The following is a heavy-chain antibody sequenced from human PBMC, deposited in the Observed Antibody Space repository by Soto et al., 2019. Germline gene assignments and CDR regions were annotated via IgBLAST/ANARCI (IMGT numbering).Heavy chain of an antibody. J-gene: IGHJ5*02. CDR2: IIPILGIA. CDR3: ARGNLVRGVMSWFDP. CDR1: GGTFSSYT. Sequence: QVQLVQSGAEVKKPGSSVKVSCKASGGTFSSYTISWVRQAPGQGLEWMGRIIPILGIANYAQKFQGRVTITANKSTSTAYMERSSLRSEDTAVYYCARGNLVRGVMSWFDPWGQGTLVTVSS. D-gene: IGHD3-10*01. V-gene: IGHV1-69*02.